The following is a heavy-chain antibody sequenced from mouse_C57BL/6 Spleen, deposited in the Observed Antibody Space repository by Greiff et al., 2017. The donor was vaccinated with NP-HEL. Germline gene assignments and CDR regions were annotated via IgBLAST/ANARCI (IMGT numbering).Heavy chain of an antibody. CDR1: GYTFTSYW. CDR3: ASLTGTFAY. V-gene: IGHV1-50*01. D-gene: IGHD4-1*01. CDR2: IDPSDSYT. J-gene: IGHJ3*01. Sequence: QQSCKASGYTFTSYWMQWVKQRPGQGLEWIGEIDPSDSYTNYNQKFKGKATLTVDTSSSTAYMQLSSLTSEDSAVYYCASLTGTFAYWGQGTLVTVSA.